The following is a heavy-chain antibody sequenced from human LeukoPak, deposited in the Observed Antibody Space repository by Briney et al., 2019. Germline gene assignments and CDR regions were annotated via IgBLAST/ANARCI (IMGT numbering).Heavy chain of an antibody. V-gene: IGHV3-30-3*01. D-gene: IGHD3-3*01. CDR1: GFTFSSYA. CDR2: ISYDGSNK. Sequence: GGSLRLSCAASGFTFSSYAMHWVRQAPGKGREWVAVISYDGSNKYYADSVKGRFTISRDNSKNTLYLQMNSLRAEDTAVYYCARDPGVLRFLEWSDAFDIWGQGTMVTVSS. J-gene: IGHJ3*02. CDR3: ARDPGVLRFLEWSDAFDI.